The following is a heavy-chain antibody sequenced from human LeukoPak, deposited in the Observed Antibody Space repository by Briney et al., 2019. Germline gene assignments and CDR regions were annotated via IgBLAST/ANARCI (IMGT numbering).Heavy chain of an antibody. CDR3: ARTPGIAVAEIFDY. Sequence: ASVKVSCKASGGTFSSYAISWVRQAPGQGLEWMGGIIPIFGTANYAQKFQGRVTITADESTSTAYMELSSLRSEGTAVYYCARTPGIAVAEIFDYWGQGTLVTVSS. V-gene: IGHV1-69*13. D-gene: IGHD6-19*01. CDR2: IIPIFGTA. J-gene: IGHJ4*02. CDR1: GGTFSSYA.